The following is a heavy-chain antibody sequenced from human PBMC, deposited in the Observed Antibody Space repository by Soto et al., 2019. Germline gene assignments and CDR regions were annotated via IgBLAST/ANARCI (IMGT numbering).Heavy chain of an antibody. Sequence: GGSLRLSCAASGFTFSSYWMHWVRQAPGKGLVWVSRINSDGSSTSYADSVKGRFTISRDNAKNTLYLQMNSLRAEDTAVYYCAGLEYYDSGGYGFAPFDYGGQETLVTVSS. V-gene: IGHV3-74*01. CDR3: AGLEYYDSGGYGFAPFDY. CDR2: INSDGSST. J-gene: IGHJ4*02. D-gene: IGHD3-22*01. CDR1: GFTFSSYW.